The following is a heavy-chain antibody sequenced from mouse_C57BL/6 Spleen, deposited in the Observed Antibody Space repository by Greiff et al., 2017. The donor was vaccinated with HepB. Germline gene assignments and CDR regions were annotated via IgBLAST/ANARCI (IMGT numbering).Heavy chain of an antibody. D-gene: IGHD2-2*01. CDR2: IWSDGST. V-gene: IGHV2-6-1*01. Sequence: VQRVESGPGLVAPSQSLSITCTVSGFSLTSYGVHWVRQPPGKGLEWLVVIWSDGSTTYNSALKSRLSISKDNSKSQVFLKMNSLQTDDTAMYYCARHGGLRYYAMDYWGQGTSVTVSS. J-gene: IGHJ4*01. CDR1: GFSLTSYG. CDR3: ARHGGLRYYAMDY.